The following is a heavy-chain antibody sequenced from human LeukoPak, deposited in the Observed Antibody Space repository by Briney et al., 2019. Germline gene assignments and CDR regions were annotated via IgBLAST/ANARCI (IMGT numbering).Heavy chain of an antibody. D-gene: IGHD6-13*01. V-gene: IGHV6-1*01. Sequence: SQTLSLTCAISGDSVSSNSAAWNWIRQSPSRGLEWLGRTYYRSKWYKDYAVSVKSRITINPDTSKNQFSMQLNSVTPEDTAVYYCARDPGAAAGRPFDYWGQGTLVTVSS. J-gene: IGHJ4*02. CDR2: TYYRSKWYK. CDR3: ARDPGAAAGRPFDY. CDR1: GDSVSSNSAA.